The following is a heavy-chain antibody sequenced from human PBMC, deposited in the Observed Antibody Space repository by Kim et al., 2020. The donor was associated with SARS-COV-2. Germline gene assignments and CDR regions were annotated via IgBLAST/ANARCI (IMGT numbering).Heavy chain of an antibody. CDR2: ISYSGRT. CDR1: GGSISSYY. J-gene: IGHJ4*02. Sequence: SETLSLTCTVSGGSISSYYWSWIRQPPGKGLEWIGYISYSGRTNYNPSLKSRVTISVDTSKNQFSLKLSSVTAADTVVYYCARHYRQEWVVALEFWGQGTLVTVSS. CDR3: ARHYRQEWVVALEF. V-gene: IGHV4-59*08. D-gene: IGHD2-2*01.